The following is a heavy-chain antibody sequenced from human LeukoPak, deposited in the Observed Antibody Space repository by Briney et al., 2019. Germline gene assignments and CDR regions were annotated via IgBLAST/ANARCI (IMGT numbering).Heavy chain of an antibody. V-gene: IGHV3-23*01. CDR2: ISDTGNT. J-gene: IGHJ5*02. CDR3: AKVAAAGTKGPFDP. Sequence: GGSLRLSCAASGFTLSSYAMSWVRQAPGKGLEWVSAISDTGNTYHADSVKGRFTISRDSSKNTLFLQMNRLRPEDAAVYYCAKVAAAGTKGPFDPWGQGTLVTVSS. CDR1: GFTLSSYA. D-gene: IGHD6-13*01.